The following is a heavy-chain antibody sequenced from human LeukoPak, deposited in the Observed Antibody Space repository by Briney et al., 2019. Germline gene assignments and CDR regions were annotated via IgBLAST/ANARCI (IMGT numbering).Heavy chain of an antibody. D-gene: IGHD5-24*01. CDR2: IYSGGST. Sequence: GGSLGLSCAASGFTVSSNYMSWVRQAPGKGLEWVSVIYSGGSTYYADSVKGRFTISRDNSKNTLYLQMNSLRAEDTAVYYCARHARWGDWFDPWGQGTLVTVSS. J-gene: IGHJ5*02. CDR3: ARHARWGDWFDP. V-gene: IGHV3-66*02. CDR1: GFTVSSNY.